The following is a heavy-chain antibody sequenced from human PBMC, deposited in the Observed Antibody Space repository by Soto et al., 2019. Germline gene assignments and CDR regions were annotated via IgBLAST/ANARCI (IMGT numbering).Heavy chain of an antibody. CDR3: AKQRAGYGSGSDTYYLDF. V-gene: IGHV3-23*01. D-gene: IGHD3-10*01. CDR1: GFTFSTYA. CDR2: LSGSGGTT. Sequence: EVQLLESGGGLVQPGGSLRLSCSTSGFTFSTYAMNWVRQAPGKGLEWVSALSGSGGTTYYADSVGGRFTISRDNSKNTLFLQMNSLRAEDTALYYCAKQRAGYGSGSDTYYLDFWGQGTPVTVSS. J-gene: IGHJ4*02.